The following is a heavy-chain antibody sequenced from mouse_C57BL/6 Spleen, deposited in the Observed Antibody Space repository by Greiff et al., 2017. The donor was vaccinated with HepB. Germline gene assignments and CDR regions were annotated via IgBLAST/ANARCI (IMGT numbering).Heavy chain of an antibody. J-gene: IGHJ2*01. Sequence: LQQSGAELVRPGASVKLSCTASGFNIKDDYMHWVKQRPEQGLEWIGWIDPENGDTEYASKFQGKATITADTSSNTAYLQLSSLTSEDTAVYYCTTLSNYGYWGQGTTLTVSS. V-gene: IGHV14-4*01. CDR3: TTLSNYGY. CDR1: GFNIKDDY. D-gene: IGHD2-5*01. CDR2: IDPENGDT.